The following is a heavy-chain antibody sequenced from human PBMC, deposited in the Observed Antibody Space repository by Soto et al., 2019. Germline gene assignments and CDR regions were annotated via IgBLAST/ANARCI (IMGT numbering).Heavy chain of an antibody. Sequence: SETLSLTCTVSGGSISSGDYYWSWIRQPPGKGLEWIGYIYYSGSTYYNPSLKSRVTISVDTSKNQFSLKLSSVTAADTAVYYCARGAHGFLEWLSNWFDPWGQGTLVTVSS. CDR1: GGSISSGDYY. D-gene: IGHD3-3*01. CDR2: IYYSGST. CDR3: ARGAHGFLEWLSNWFDP. J-gene: IGHJ5*02. V-gene: IGHV4-30-4*01.